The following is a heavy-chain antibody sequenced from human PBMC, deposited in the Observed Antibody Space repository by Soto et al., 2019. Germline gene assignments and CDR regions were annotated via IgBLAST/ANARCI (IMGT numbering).Heavy chain of an antibody. D-gene: IGHD3-10*01. V-gene: IGHV3-74*01. CDR1: GFSFSHYW. Sequence: ETLSLSCAASGFSFSHYWMHWVRQAPGKGLVWVSRISPDGSTTTYADSVKGRFTISRDNAKGTLYLQMNSLTVEDGAVYYCADSWLPTSYWGPGTLVTVSS. CDR2: ISPDGSTT. J-gene: IGHJ4*02. CDR3: ADSWLPTSY.